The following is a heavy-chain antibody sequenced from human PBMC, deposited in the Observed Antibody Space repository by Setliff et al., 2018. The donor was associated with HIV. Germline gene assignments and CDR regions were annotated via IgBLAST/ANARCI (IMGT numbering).Heavy chain of an antibody. J-gene: IGHJ5*02. Sequence: SVKVSCKASRATLTSYSFSWVRQVPGQGLEWMGRINPILGITNYAQKFQGRVTISADKSTGTVYMDLSSLRSEDTAIYYCARDIPGPAISSGSMKNSFDPWGQGTLVTVSS. CDR2: INPILGIT. V-gene: IGHV1-69*10. CDR3: ARDIPGPAISSGSMKNSFDP. CDR1: RATLTSYS. D-gene: IGHD3-22*01.